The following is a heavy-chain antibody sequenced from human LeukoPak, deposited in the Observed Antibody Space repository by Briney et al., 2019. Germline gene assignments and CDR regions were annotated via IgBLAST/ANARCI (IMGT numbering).Heavy chain of an antibody. CDR1: GGSISSSYY. V-gene: IGHV4-61*02. CDR3: ARESGGSGTYYPYYFDY. Sequence: TLSLTCAVSGGSISSSYYWSWIRQPAGKGLEWIGRIYTSGSTNYNPSLKSRVTISVDTSKNQFSLKLSSVTAADTAVYYCARESGGSGTYYPYYFDYWGQGTLVTVSS. D-gene: IGHD3-10*01. J-gene: IGHJ4*02. CDR2: IYTSGST.